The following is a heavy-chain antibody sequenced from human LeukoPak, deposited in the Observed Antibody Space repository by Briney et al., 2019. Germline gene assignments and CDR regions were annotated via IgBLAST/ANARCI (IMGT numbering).Heavy chain of an antibody. CDR1: GFTFSNYW. CDR3: VRDRGYCSGGTCYALWDY. J-gene: IGHJ4*02. D-gene: IGHD2-15*01. Sequence: GGSLRLSCAASGFTFSNYWMTWVRQAPGKGLEWVAHIKEDGGEKHYVDPVKGRFTISRDNAKNSLYLQMNSLRAEDTAMYYCVRDRGYCSGGTCYALWDYWGQGTLATVSS. V-gene: IGHV3-7*01. CDR2: IKEDGGEK.